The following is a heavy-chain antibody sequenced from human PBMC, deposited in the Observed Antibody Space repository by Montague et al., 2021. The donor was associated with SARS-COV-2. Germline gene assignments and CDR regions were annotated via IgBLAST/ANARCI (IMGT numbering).Heavy chain of an antibody. CDR3: ARTPTRPLSLDS. Sequence: SETLSLTCAVSGGSITGFSWSWVRQPAGKGLEWIGRVTTSGTTNYSPSLRSRVTMCVDTSKNQFSLNLNSVTAADTAIYYCARTPTRPLSLDSWGQGTLVTVSS. D-gene: IGHD6-6*01. V-gene: IGHV4-4*07. CDR2: VTTSGTT. J-gene: IGHJ4*02. CDR1: GGSITGFS.